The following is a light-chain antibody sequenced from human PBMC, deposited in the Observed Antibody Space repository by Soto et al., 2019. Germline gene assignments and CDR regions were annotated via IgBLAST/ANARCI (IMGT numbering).Light chain of an antibody. CDR1: SSDVGGYNY. CDR3: SSYTSASTLLYL. J-gene: IGLJ1*01. CDR2: GVT. Sequence: QSALTQPASVSGSPGQSITISCTGTSSDVGGYNYVSWYQQHPGIAPNLLIYGVTNRPSGVSTRFSGSKSGNTASLTISGLQAEDEADYHCSSYTSASTLLYLFGTRTKVTVL. V-gene: IGLV2-14*01.